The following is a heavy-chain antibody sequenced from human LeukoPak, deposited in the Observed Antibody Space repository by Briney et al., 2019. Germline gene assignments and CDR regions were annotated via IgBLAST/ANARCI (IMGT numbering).Heavy chain of an antibody. CDR2: INPNSGAT. V-gene: IGHV1-2*02. J-gene: IGHJ4*02. CDR3: ASGYSSDWAIDY. CDR1: GYTFTGYY. D-gene: IGHD6-19*01. Sequence: ASVKVSCKASGYTFTGYYMHWVRQAPGQGLDWMGWINPNSGATNYAQKFQGRVTMTRDTSISTAYMELSRLKSDDTAVYYCASGYSSDWAIDYWGQGTLVTVSS.